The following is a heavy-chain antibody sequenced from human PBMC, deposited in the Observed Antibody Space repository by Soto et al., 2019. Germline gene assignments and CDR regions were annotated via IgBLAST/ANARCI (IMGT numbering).Heavy chain of an antibody. Sequence: ASVKVSCKASGYTFTSYDINWVRQATGQGLEWMGWMNPNSGNTGYAQKFQGRVTMTRNTSISTAYMELSSLRSEDTAVYYCARAAYSSSWEAYYYYYYMDVWGKGTTVTSP. CDR1: GYTFTSYD. CDR2: MNPNSGNT. J-gene: IGHJ6*03. CDR3: ARAAYSSSWEAYYYYYYMDV. V-gene: IGHV1-8*01. D-gene: IGHD6-13*01.